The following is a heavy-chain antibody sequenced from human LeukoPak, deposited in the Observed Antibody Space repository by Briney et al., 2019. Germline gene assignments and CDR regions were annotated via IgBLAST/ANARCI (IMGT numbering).Heavy chain of an antibody. J-gene: IGHJ4*02. V-gene: IGHV2-70*01. CDR3: ARTSHSGVWYDLDY. CDR2: IDLDDNI. Sequence: SGPALVKPTQTLTLTCTFSGFSLSTRGMCVSWIRQPPGKALEWLALIDLDDNIYYSTSLRPRLTISMDTSKNQVVLTMTNMNPVDTATYYCARTSHSGVWYDLDYWGQGTLVTVSS. D-gene: IGHD6-19*01. CDR1: GFSLSTRGMC.